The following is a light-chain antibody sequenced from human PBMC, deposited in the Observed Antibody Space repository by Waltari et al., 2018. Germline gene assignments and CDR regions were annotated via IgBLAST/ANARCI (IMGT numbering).Light chain of an antibody. CDR1: KLGEKY. Sequence: SYELTQPPSVSVSPGQTASITCSGDKLGEKYVSWDHHKPGQSPVLVIYEENKRPSGVPERLSGSNSGNTAALTISWTQARDEADYYCQAWDSSTVVFAGGTKLTVL. CDR2: EEN. J-gene: IGLJ2*01. CDR3: QAWDSSTVV. V-gene: IGLV3-1*01.